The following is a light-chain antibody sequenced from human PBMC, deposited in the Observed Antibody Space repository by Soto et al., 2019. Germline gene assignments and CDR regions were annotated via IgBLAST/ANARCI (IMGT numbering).Light chain of an antibody. CDR3: QQYHSYPWT. Sequence: DIQMTQSPSTLSASVGDRVTITCRASQSISSWLAWYQQKPGKAPKHLIYKAASLESWVPSTFSGSGSGKEFTLTLSSLQPDEFANYCCQQYHSYPWTFGQGTNVEIK. V-gene: IGKV1-5*03. J-gene: IGKJ1*01. CDR2: KAA. CDR1: QSISSW.